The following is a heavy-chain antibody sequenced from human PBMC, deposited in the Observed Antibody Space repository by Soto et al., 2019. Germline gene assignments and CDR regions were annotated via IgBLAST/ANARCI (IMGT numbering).Heavy chain of an antibody. CDR2: ISYDGSNK. Sequence: GGSLRLSCAASGFTFSSYAMHWVRQAPGKGLEWVAVISYDGSNKYYADSVKGRFTISRDNSKNTLYLQMNSLRAEDTAVYYCARDVLGYCSGGSCYSIYYYGMDVWGQGTTVTVSS. CDR1: GFTFSSYA. D-gene: IGHD2-15*01. CDR3: ARDVLGYCSGGSCYSIYYYGMDV. V-gene: IGHV3-30-3*01. J-gene: IGHJ6*02.